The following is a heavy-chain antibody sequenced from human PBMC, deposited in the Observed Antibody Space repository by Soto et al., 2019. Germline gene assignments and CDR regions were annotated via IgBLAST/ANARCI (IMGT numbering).Heavy chain of an antibody. D-gene: IGHD2-2*01. CDR2: IWYDGSNK. V-gene: IGHV3-33*01. CDR1: GFTFSSYG. Sequence: PGGSLRLSCAASGFTFSSYGMHWVRQAPGKGLEWVAVIWYDGSNKYYADSVKGRFTISRDNSKNTLYLQMNSLRAEDTAVYYCAREDIVVVPAASGSYYGMDVWCQGTTVTVSS. CDR3: AREDIVVVPAASGSYYGMDV. J-gene: IGHJ6*02.